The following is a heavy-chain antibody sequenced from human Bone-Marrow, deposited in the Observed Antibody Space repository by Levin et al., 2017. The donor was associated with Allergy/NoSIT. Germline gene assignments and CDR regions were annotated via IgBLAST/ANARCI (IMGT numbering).Heavy chain of an antibody. CDR3: TTLGYCSSTSCYAHYYYGMDG. J-gene: IGHJ6*02. Sequence: GGSLRLSCAASGFTFSNAWMSWVRQAPGKGLEWVGRIKSKTDGGTTDYAAPVKGRFTISRDDSKNTLYLQMNSLKTEDTAVYYCTTLGYCSSTSCYAHYYYGMDGWGQGTTVTVSS. D-gene: IGHD2-2*01. V-gene: IGHV3-15*01. CDR1: GFTFSNAW. CDR2: IKSKTDGGTT.